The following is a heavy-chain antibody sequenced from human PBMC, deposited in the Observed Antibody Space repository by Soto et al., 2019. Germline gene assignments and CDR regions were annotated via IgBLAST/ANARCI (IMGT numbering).Heavy chain of an antibody. J-gene: IGHJ4*02. CDR3: ASIGHYDYIWGSYRSFDY. CDR2: IKQDGSEK. Sequence: GGSLRLSCAASGFTFSSYWMSWVRQAPGKGLEWVANIKQDGSEKYYVDSVKGRFTISRDNAKNSLYLQMNSLRAEDTAVYYCASIGHYDYIWGSYRSFDYWGQGTLVTVSS. D-gene: IGHD3-16*02. V-gene: IGHV3-7*01. CDR1: GFTFSSYW.